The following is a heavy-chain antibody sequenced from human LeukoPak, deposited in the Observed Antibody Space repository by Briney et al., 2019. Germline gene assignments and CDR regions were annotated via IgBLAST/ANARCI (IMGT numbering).Heavy chain of an antibody. Sequence: GGSLRLSCAASGFTFNTYSMNWVRQAPGKGLEWVSSISSTSSYIYYADSVKGRFTISRDKDKNSVYLQMTSLRAEDTAVYYCARESGSRSYYYYMDVWGKGTTVTVSS. D-gene: IGHD2-2*01. V-gene: IGHV3-21*01. CDR1: GFTFNTYS. CDR3: ARESGSRSYYYYMDV. J-gene: IGHJ6*03. CDR2: ISSTSSYI.